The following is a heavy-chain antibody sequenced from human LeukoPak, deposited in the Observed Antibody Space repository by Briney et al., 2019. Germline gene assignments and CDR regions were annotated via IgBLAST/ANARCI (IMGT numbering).Heavy chain of an antibody. J-gene: IGHJ4*02. D-gene: IGHD2-15*01. CDR1: GFTVGSHY. CDR3: ARTRGYGSGGSCYGNFYFDY. CDR2: HYSGGST. V-gene: IGHV3-53*01. Sequence: GGSLRLSWAAPGFTVGSHYMSLGRQAPREGLELGSVHYSGGSTCCAGSVKGRFTISRDNSKNTLYLQMNSLRAEDRVVYYGARTRGYGSGGSCYGNFYFDYWGQGTLVTVSS.